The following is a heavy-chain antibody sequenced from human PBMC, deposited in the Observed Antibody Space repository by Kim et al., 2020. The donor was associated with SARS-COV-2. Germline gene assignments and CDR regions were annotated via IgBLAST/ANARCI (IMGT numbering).Heavy chain of an antibody. CDR1: GGTFSSYA. CDR3: ASCYSSGYCLFDY. CDR2: IIPILGIA. Sequence: SVKVSCKASGGTFSSYAISWVRQAPGQGLEWMGRIIPILGIANYAQKFQGRVTITADKSTSTAYMELSSLRSEDTAVYYCASCYSSGYCLFDYWGQGTLVTVSS. J-gene: IGHJ4*02. D-gene: IGHD3-22*01. V-gene: IGHV1-69*04.